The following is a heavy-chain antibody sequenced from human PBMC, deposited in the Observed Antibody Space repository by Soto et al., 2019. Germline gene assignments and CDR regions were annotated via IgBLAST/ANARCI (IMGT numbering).Heavy chain of an antibody. Sequence: QVQLQESGPGLVKPSETLSLTCTVSGGTISRYYWSWIRQPPGKGLEWIGYMYNTGSTDYNPSFKSRVTISVDTYRIQCSLKLNSVTAADTAVYYCARDLWGYCGTDCYPLDVWGQGTTVTVSS. J-gene: IGHJ6*02. CDR3: ARDLWGYCGTDCYPLDV. D-gene: IGHD2-21*02. CDR2: MYNTGST. CDR1: GGTISRYY. V-gene: IGHV4-59*01.